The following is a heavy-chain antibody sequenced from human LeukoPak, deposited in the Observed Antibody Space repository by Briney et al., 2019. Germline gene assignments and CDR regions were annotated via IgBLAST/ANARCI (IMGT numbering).Heavy chain of an antibody. Sequence: ASVTLSCKASGYPFTSYGISWVRQAPGQGLEWMGWISAHNGYTNYAQKLQGRVTMTTDTSTSTVYMELRSLTSDDTAVYYCARDMTSEVDYWGQGTLVTDSP. CDR1: GYPFTSYG. J-gene: IGHJ4*02. V-gene: IGHV1-18*01. CDR3: ARDMTSEVDY. CDR2: ISAHNGYT.